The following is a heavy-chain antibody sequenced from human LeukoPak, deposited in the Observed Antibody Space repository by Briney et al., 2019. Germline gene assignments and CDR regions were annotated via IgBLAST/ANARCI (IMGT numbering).Heavy chain of an antibody. V-gene: IGHV4-59*01. CDR3: ARVLHSLWFGDYFSVGPKKYYYYMDV. D-gene: IGHD3-10*01. Sequence: PSETLSLTCTVSGGSISSYYWSWIRQPPGKGLEWIGYIYYSGSTNYNPSLKSRVTISVDTSKNQFSLKLSSVTAADTAVYYCARVLHSLWFGDYFSVGPKKYYYYMDVWGKGTTVTISS. CDR2: IYYSGST. J-gene: IGHJ6*03. CDR1: GGSISSYY.